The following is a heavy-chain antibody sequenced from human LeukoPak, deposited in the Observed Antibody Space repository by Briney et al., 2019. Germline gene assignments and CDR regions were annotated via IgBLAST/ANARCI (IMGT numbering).Heavy chain of an antibody. D-gene: IGHD3/OR15-3a*01. Sequence: ASVKVSCKASGYTFTSYGISWVRQAPGQGLEWMGWISAYNGNTNYAQNFQGRVTMTTDTSTSTAYMELRSLRSDDTAVYYCARVGGLAVSGYHDYWGQGTLVTVSS. V-gene: IGHV1-18*01. J-gene: IGHJ4*02. CDR3: ARVGGLAVSGYHDY. CDR2: ISAYNGNT. CDR1: GYTFTSYG.